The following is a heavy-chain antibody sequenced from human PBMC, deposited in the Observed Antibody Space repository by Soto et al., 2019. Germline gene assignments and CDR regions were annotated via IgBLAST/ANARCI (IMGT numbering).Heavy chain of an antibody. CDR1: GYTFTGYY. CDR3: ARVVPGAEAWFGT. D-gene: IGHD2-2*01. Sequence: ASVKVSCKASGYTFTGYYMHWVRQAPGQGIEWMGWINPNSGGTNYAQKFQGRVSMTTDTSTTTAYMELRSLRSDDTAVYYCARVVPGAEAWFGTWGQGTLVTLAS. V-gene: IGHV1-2*02. CDR2: INPNSGGT. J-gene: IGHJ5*02.